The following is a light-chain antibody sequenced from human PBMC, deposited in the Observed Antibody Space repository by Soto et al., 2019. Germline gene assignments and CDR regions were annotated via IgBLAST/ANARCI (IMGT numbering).Light chain of an antibody. CDR2: TVS. Sequence: IQMTQSPSSVSASVGDTVTLSCQTSHGVSGWLAWYQQKPGKAPTLLIYTVSNLQSGVPSRFSGSGSRTDFSLTITNLQPEDLATYFCQQGKTFPFTFGPGTKVEVK. CDR3: QQGKTFPFT. J-gene: IGKJ3*01. CDR1: HGVSGW. V-gene: IGKV1-12*01.